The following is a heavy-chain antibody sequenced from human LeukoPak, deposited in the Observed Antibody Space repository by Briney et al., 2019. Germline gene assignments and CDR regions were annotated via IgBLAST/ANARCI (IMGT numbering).Heavy chain of an antibody. Sequence: PSETLSPTCTVSGGSISSYYWSWIRQPPGKGLEWIGYIYYSGSTNYNPSLKSRVTISVDTSKNQFSLKLSSVTAADTAVYYCAVGSSWYYFDYWGQGTLVTVSS. D-gene: IGHD6-13*01. CDR3: AVGSSWYYFDY. J-gene: IGHJ4*02. CDR2: IYYSGST. CDR1: GGSISSYY. V-gene: IGHV4-59*08.